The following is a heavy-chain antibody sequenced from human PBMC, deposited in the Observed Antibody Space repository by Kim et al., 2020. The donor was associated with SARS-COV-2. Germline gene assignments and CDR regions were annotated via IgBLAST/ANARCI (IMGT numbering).Heavy chain of an antibody. J-gene: IGHJ5*02. CDR2: IKQDGSEK. Sequence: GGSLRLSCAASGFTFSSYWMSWVRQAPGKGLEWVANIKQDGSEKYYVDSVKGRFTISRDNAKNSLYLQMNSLRAEDTAVYYCARDITMVRGVIRWFDPWGQGTLVTVSS. D-gene: IGHD3-10*01. CDR3: ARDITMVRGVIRWFDP. V-gene: IGHV3-7*03. CDR1: GFTFSSYW.